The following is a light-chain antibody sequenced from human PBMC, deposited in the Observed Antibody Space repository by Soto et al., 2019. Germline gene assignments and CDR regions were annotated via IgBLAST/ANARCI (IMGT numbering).Light chain of an antibody. CDR2: EAT. V-gene: IGKV3-11*01. J-gene: IGKJ1*01. CDR1: QSVGTY. CDR3: HQRRSCPPTWT. Sequence: VLTQSPATLSLSPGERATLSCRASQSVGTYLAWYKQKPGQAPRLLIHEATHRATGIPARFSGSGSGTDFTLTISSLERVDFAVYYCHQRRSCPPTWTFGQGTKVEIK.